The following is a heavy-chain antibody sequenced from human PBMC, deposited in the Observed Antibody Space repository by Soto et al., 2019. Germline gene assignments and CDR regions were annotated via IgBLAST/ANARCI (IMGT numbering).Heavy chain of an antibody. D-gene: IGHD5-12*01. CDR2: INHSGST. CDR1: GGSFSGYY. J-gene: IGHJ4*02. CDR3: AREGIVAKFDY. Sequence: SETLSLTCAVYGGSFSGYYWSWIRQPPGKGLEWIGEINHSGSTNYNPSLKSRVTISVDTSKNQFSLKLSSVTAADTAVYYCAREGIVAKFDYWGQGTLVTVSS. V-gene: IGHV4-34*01.